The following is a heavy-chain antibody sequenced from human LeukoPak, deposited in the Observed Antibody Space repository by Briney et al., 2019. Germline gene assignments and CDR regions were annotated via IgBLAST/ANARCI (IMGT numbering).Heavy chain of an antibody. Sequence: GGSLRLSCAASGFTFSTYNINWVRQAPGKGLEWVSYITLSSTTLYYADSVKGRFTISRDNAKDSLYLQMNSLRVEDTAVYYCARPPVEMAINDAFDIWGQGTMVTVSS. CDR2: ITLSSTTL. J-gene: IGHJ3*02. CDR3: ARPPVEMAINDAFDI. V-gene: IGHV3-48*01. D-gene: IGHD5-24*01. CDR1: GFTFSTYN.